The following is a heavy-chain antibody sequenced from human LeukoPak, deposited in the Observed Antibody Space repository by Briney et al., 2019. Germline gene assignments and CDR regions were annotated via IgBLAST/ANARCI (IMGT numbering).Heavy chain of an antibody. Sequence: SETLSLTCTVSGGSISSGSYYWGWIRQPPGKGLEWIGSIYYSGTTYYNPSLKSRVTISLDTSKNQFSLKLSSVTAADTAVYYCARITSAFCDQWGQGILATVSS. CDR3: ARITSAFCDQ. CDR1: GGSISSGSYY. D-gene: IGHD3-10*01. CDR2: IYYSGTT. J-gene: IGHJ4*02. V-gene: IGHV4-39*07.